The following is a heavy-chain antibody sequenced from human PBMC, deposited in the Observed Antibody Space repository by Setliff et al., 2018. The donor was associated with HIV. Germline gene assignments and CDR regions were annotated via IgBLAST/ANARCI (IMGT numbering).Heavy chain of an antibody. CDR3: ARGWMATLNGPLGY. CDR2: IIPLFGRS. Sequence: SVKVSCKPSGGTFSNYAIGWVRQAPGQGLEWMGGIIPLFGRSNYAQKFQGRVTITADESTSTAYMELSRLRSEDTAVYYCARGWMATLNGPLGYWGQGTLVTVSS. V-gene: IGHV1-69*13. CDR1: GGTFSNYA. D-gene: IGHD5-12*01. J-gene: IGHJ4*02.